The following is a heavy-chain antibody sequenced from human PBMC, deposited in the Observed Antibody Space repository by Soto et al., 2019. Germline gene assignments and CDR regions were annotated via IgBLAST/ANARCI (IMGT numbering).Heavy chain of an antibody. Sequence: GGSLRLSCAASGFTFSSHGMHWIRQAPGKGLEWVAVISYDGSNKYYADSVKGRFTISRDNSKNTLYLQMNSLRAEDTAVYYCAIRGVTTVIVDYWGQGTLVTVSS. V-gene: IGHV3-30*03. CDR1: GFTFSSHG. J-gene: IGHJ4*02. D-gene: IGHD4-4*01. CDR3: AIRGVTTVIVDY. CDR2: ISYDGSNK.